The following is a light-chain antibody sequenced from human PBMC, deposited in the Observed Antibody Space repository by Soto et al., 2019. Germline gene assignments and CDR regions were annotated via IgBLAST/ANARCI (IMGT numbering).Light chain of an antibody. J-gene: IGKJ4*01. Sequence: EIVLTQSPGALSLSPGERATLPCRASQSVSSSYLAWYQQKPGQAPRLLIYGASSRATGVPDRFTGSGSGTHFTLTIARLEPEDFAVFYCQHSGRSPPLTFGGGTKVDIK. CDR1: QSVSSSY. V-gene: IGKV3-20*01. CDR2: GAS. CDR3: QHSGRSPPLT.